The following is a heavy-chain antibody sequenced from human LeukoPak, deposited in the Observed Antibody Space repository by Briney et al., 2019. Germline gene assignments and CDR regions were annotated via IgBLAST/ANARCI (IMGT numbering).Heavy chain of an antibody. CDR1: GYTFTGYY. V-gene: IGHV1-2*02. D-gene: IGHD2-2*02. J-gene: IGHJ1*01. Sequence: ASVKVSCKASGYTFTGYYMHWVRQAPGQGLEWMGWINPNSGGTNYAQKSQGRVTMTRDTSISTAYMELSRLRSDDTAVYYCAREGYCSSTSCYIYFQHWARAPWSPSPQ. CDR3: AREGYCSSTSCYIYFQH. CDR2: INPNSGGT.